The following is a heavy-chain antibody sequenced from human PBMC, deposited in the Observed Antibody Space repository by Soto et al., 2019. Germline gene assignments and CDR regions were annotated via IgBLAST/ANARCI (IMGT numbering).Heavy chain of an antibody. V-gene: IGHV3-33*01. J-gene: IGHJ4*02. CDR2: IWYDGSNK. D-gene: IGHD6-19*01. CDR1: GFTFSSYR. Sequence: QVQLVESGGGVVQPGRSLRLSCAASGFTFSSYRMHWVRQAPGKGLEWVAVIWYDGSNKYYADSVKGRFTISRDNSKNTLYLQMNSLRAEDTAVYYCASPHEGSGWPYFDYWGQGTLVTVSS. CDR3: ASPHEGSGWPYFDY.